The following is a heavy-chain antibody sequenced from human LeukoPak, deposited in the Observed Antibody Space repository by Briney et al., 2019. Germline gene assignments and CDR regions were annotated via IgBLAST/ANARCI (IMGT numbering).Heavy chain of an antibody. CDR3: ARAYSKSSPFDY. CDR2: IDDSGAT. D-gene: IGHD6-6*01. Sequence: SETLSLTCGVYGGSISNYYWSWIRQSPGKGLMWIGIIDDSGATIYNPSLKSRVTISADTSKSQVSLRLTSVTAADTAVYYCARAYSKSSPFDYWGQGTQVSVSS. V-gene: IGHV4-34*01. CDR1: GGSISNYY. J-gene: IGHJ4*02.